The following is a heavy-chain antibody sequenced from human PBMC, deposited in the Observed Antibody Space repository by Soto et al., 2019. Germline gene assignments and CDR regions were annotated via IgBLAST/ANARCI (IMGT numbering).Heavy chain of an antibody. CDR2: INHSGST. J-gene: IGHJ4*02. Sequence: PSETLSLTCAVYGGSFSGYYWSWIRQPPGKGLEWIGEINHSGSTNYNPSLKSRVTISVDTSKNQFSLKLSSVTAADTAVYYCASDTAALIDYWGQGTLVTVSS. D-gene: IGHD5-18*01. CDR3: ASDTAALIDY. V-gene: IGHV4-34*01. CDR1: GGSFSGYY.